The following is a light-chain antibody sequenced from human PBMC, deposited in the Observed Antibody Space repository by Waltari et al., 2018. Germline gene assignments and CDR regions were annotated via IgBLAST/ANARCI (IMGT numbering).Light chain of an antibody. CDR3: SSYAGSTTLVI. V-gene: IGLV2-23*02. CDR2: EVT. Sequence: QSALTQPASVSGSPGQSITISCPGTSNDVGSYNLVSWYHQYPGKAPTLMIYEVTKRPSGVSSRFSGSKSGNTASLTISGLQAEDEADYYCSSYAGSTTLVIFGGGTKLTV. CDR1: SNDVGSYNL. J-gene: IGLJ2*01.